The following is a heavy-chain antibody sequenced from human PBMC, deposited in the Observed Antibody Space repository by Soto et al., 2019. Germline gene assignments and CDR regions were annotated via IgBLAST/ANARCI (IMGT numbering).Heavy chain of an antibody. CDR2: INAGNGNT. J-gene: IGHJ4*02. D-gene: IGHD6-19*01. Sequence: ASVKVSCKATGYTFTGYAMHWVRQAPGQRLEWMGWINAGNGNTKYSQKFQGRVTITRDTSASTAYLELSSLRSEDTAVYYCARAVAVPADFDYWGQGTLVTVSS. CDR3: ARAVAVPADFDY. CDR1: GYTFTGYA. V-gene: IGHV1-3*01.